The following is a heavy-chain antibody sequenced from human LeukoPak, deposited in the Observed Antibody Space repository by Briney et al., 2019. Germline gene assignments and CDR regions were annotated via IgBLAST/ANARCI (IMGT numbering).Heavy chain of an antibody. CDR3: ARDPRPIVVVVAATPHAFDI. V-gene: IGHV1-18*01. Sequence: ASVKVSCKASGYTFTRYGISWVRQAPGQGLEWMGWISAYNGNTNYAQKLQGRVTMTTDTSTSTAYMELRSLRSDDTAVYYCARDPRPIVVVVAATPHAFDIWGQGTMVTVSS. D-gene: IGHD2-15*01. J-gene: IGHJ3*02. CDR1: GYTFTRYG. CDR2: ISAYNGNT.